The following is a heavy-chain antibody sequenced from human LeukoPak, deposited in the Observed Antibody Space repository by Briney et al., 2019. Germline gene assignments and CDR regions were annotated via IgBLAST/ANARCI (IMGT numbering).Heavy chain of an antibody. D-gene: IGHD1-26*01. CDR2: ITPIIDSA. CDR1: GGTLNSHT. CDR3: ARVNLRGSQYNWFDP. Sequence: SVKVSCKASGGTLNSHTFSWVRQAPGQGLEWMGRITPIIDSAKYAQNFQDRVSIIADKSTSTVYLELSSLRSEDTAVYFCARVNLRGSQYNWFDPWGQGTLVTVPS. J-gene: IGHJ5*02. V-gene: IGHV1-69*08.